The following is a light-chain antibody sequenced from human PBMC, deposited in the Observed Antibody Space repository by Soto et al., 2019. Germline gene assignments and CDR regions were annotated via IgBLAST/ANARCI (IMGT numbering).Light chain of an antibody. Sequence: DIVMTQSPDSLAVSLGERATINCKSSQSVLYTSNNRNYVAWYQQKSGHPPKLLIYWASTRQSGVPDRFSGSGSGTDFTLTISSLQAEDVAVYYCQQYYNTPLTFGPGTTVDIK. CDR2: WAS. CDR1: QSVLYTSNNRNY. J-gene: IGKJ3*01. CDR3: QQYYNTPLT. V-gene: IGKV4-1*01.